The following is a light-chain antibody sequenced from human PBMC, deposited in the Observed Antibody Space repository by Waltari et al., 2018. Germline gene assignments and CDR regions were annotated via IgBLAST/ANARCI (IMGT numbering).Light chain of an antibody. CDR3: QQYYTIAQWT. V-gene: IGKV4-1*01. CDR1: QTVLSSSNNKNF. J-gene: IGKJ1*01. CDR2: WAS. Sequence: IVMTQSPDSLAVSLGERATINCKSSQTVLSSSNNKNFLAWYQQKPGQPPKLLIYWASTRESGVPDRFSGSGSGTDFTLTISSLQAEDVAVYYCQQYYTIAQWTFGQGTKVEIK.